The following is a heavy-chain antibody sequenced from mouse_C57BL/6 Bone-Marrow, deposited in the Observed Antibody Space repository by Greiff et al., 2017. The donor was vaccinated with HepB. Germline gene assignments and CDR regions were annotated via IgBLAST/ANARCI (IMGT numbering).Heavy chain of an antibody. CDR1: GFNIKDDY. V-gene: IGHV14-4*01. Sequence: EVKLQESGAELVRPGASVKLSCTASGFNIKDDYMHWVKQRPEQGLEWIGWIDPETGDTKYDSKFKGKATITADTSSNTADLQLSRLTAEDTAVYYCTQLRPLFDYWGQGTTLTVSS. J-gene: IGHJ2*01. D-gene: IGHD3-2*02. CDR3: TQLRPLFDY. CDR2: IDPETGDT.